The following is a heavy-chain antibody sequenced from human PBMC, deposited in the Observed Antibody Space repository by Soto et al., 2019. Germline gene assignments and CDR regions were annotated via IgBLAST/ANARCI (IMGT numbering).Heavy chain of an antibody. Sequence: ASVKVSCKASGYTFTSYDINWVRQATGQGLEWMGWMNPNSGNTGYAQKFQGRVTMTRNNSISTAYMELSSLRSEDTAVYYCARSRSDINVGQAGLLWFGEKYYYMDVWGKGTTVTVSS. CDR2: MNPNSGNT. V-gene: IGHV1-8*01. D-gene: IGHD3-10*01. CDR1: GYTFTSYD. CDR3: ARSRSDINVGQAGLLWFGEKYYYMDV. J-gene: IGHJ6*03.